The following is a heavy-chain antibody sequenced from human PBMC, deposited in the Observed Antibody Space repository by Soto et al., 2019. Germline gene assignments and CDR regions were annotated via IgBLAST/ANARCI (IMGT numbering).Heavy chain of an antibody. Sequence: GGSLRLSCAASGFTFSSYEMNWVRQAPGKGLEWVSYISSSGSTIYYADSVKGRFTISRDNAKNSLYLQMNSLRAEDTAVYYCARVALIGEHFDYWGQGTLVTVSS. CDR3: ARVALIGEHFDY. V-gene: IGHV3-48*03. J-gene: IGHJ4*02. CDR1: GFTFSSYE. D-gene: IGHD3-10*01. CDR2: ISSSGSTI.